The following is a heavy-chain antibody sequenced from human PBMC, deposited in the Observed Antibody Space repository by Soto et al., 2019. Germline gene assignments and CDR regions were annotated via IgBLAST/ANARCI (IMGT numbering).Heavy chain of an antibody. V-gene: IGHV4-59*01. D-gene: IGHD6-13*01. J-gene: IGHJ4*02. CDR3: ARVRMAAAVPDY. CDR1: GGSISSYY. Sequence: PSETLSLTCTVSGGSISSYYWSWIRQPPGKGLEWIGYIYYSGSTNYNPSLKSRVTISVDTSKNQFSLKLSSVTAADTAVYYCARVRMAAAVPDYWGQGTLVTVSS. CDR2: IYYSGST.